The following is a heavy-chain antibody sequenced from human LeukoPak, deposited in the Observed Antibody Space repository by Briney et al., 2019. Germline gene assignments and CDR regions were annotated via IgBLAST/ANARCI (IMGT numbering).Heavy chain of an antibody. CDR1: GFSLSTRGVG. CDR3: ALIFRGVPFDP. J-gene: IGHJ5*02. Sequence: SGPTLVKPTQTLTLTCTFSGFSLSTRGVGVGWIRQPPGKALEWLALIYWNDDKRYSPSLKSRLTITKDTSKNQVVLTMTNMDPVDTATYYCALIFRGVPFDPWGQGTLDTVSS. D-gene: IGHD3-10*01. CDR2: IYWNDDK. V-gene: IGHV2-5*01.